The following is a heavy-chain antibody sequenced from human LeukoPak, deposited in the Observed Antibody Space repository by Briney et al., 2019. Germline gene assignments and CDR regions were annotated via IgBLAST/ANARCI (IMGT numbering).Heavy chain of an antibody. J-gene: IGHJ5*02. V-gene: IGHV3-21*01. CDR2: ISSSSSYI. CDR1: GFTFSSYS. CDR3: ARDERYCSSTSCSLDWFDP. D-gene: IGHD2-2*01. Sequence: GGSLRLSCAASGFTFSSYSMNWVRQTPGKGLEWVSSISSSSSYIYYADSVKGRFTISRDNAKNSLYLLMNSLRAEDTAVYYCARDERYCSSTSCSLDWFDPWGQGTLVTVSS.